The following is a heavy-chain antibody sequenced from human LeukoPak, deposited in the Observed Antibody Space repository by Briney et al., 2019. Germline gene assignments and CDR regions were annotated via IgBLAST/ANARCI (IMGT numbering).Heavy chain of an antibody. D-gene: IGHD6-19*01. V-gene: IGHV3-48*03. CDR2: ISSSGSTI. Sequence: GGSLRLSCAASGFTFSSYEMNWVRQAPGKGLEWVSYISSSGSTIYYADSVKGRFTISRDNAKNSLYLQMNSLRAEDTALYYCAKDKSIAVAGSVSNWFDPWGQGTLVTVSS. CDR1: GFTFSSYE. CDR3: AKDKSIAVAGSVSNWFDP. J-gene: IGHJ5*02.